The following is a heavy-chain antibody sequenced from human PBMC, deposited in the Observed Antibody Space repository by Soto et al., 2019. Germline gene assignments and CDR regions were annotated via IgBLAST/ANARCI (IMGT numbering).Heavy chain of an antibody. V-gene: IGHV4-61*01. D-gene: IGHD4-17*01. CDR3: ARVEGLRFDP. Sequence: SETLSLTCSVSGGSVSSESYYWSWIRQTPGKGLEWIGNVENSGSTKYNPSLKSRVTISVDRSKNQFSLKLSSVTAADTAVYYCARVEGLRFDPWGQGTLVTVSS. CDR1: GGSVSSESYY. CDR2: VENSGST. J-gene: IGHJ5*02.